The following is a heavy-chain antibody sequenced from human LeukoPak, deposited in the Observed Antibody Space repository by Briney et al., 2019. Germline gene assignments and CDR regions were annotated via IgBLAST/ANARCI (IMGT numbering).Heavy chain of an antibody. CDR3: ARQAWFGELAY. D-gene: IGHD3-10*01. CDR1: GGSISSYY. CDR2: IYYSGST. Sequence: SETQSLTCTVSGGSISSYYWSWIRQPPGKGLEWIGYIYYSGSTNYNPSLKSRVTISVDTSKNQFSLKLSSVTAADTAVYYCARQAWFGELAYWGQGTLVTVSS. J-gene: IGHJ4*02. V-gene: IGHV4-59*08.